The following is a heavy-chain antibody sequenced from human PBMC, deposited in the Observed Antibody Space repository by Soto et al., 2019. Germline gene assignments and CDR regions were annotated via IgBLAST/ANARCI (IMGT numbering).Heavy chain of an antibody. V-gene: IGHV1-3*01. J-gene: IGHJ5*02. CDR2: INAGNGNT. CDR1: GYTFTIYA. D-gene: IGHD2-2*01. CDR3: ARSDGNQLLPFGVWYWFDP. Sequence: QVQLVQSGAEVKKPGASVKVSCKASGYTFTIYAMHWLRQAPGQRLEWMGWINAGNGNTKYSQKFQGRVTITRDTSASPAYMELRSLRSEDTAVYYCARSDGNQLLPFGVWYWFDPWGQGTLVTVSS.